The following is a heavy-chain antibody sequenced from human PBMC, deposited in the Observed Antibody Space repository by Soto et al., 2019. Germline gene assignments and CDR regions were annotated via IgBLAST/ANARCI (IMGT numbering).Heavy chain of an antibody. J-gene: IGHJ3*02. CDR3: ASQQLASAFDI. CDR2: IYYSGST. D-gene: IGHD6-13*01. CDR1: GGSISSYY. V-gene: IGHV4-59*01. Sequence: QVQLQESGPGLVKPSETLSLTCTVSGGSISSYYWSWVRQPPGKELEWIGYIYYSGSTNYNPSLKSRITRSVDTSKNQFSLKLSSVTAADTAVYYCASQQLASAFDIWGQRTMVTVSS.